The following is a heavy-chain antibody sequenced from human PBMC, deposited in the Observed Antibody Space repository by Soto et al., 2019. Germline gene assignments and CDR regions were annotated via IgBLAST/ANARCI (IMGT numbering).Heavy chain of an antibody. D-gene: IGHD4-17*01. J-gene: IGHJ4*02. CDR3: AKGTTVKSTDY. Sequence: SGGSLRLSCAASGFTFSSYAMSWVRQAPGKGLDWVSAISGSGGSTYYADSVKGRFTMSRDNSKSTLYLQMNSLRAEDTAVYYCAKGTTVKSTDYWGQGTLVTVSS. V-gene: IGHV3-23*01. CDR1: GFTFSSYA. CDR2: ISGSGGST.